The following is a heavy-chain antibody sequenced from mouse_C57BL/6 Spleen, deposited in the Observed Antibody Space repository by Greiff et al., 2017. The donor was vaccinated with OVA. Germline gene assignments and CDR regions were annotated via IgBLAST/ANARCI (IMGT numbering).Heavy chain of an antibody. CDR2: INYDGSST. D-gene: IGHD1-1*01. CDR3: ARLRGSWFAY. J-gene: IGHJ3*01. Sequence: DVMLVESEGGLVQPGSSMKLSCTASGFTFSDYYMAWVRQVPEKGLEWVANINYDGSSTYYLDSLKSRFIISRDNAKNILYLQMSSLKSEDTATYYCARLRGSWFAYWGQGTLVTVSA. CDR1: GFTFSDYY. V-gene: IGHV5-16*01.